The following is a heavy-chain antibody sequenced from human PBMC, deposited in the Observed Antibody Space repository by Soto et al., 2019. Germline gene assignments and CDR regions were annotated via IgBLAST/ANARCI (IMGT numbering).Heavy chain of an antibody. V-gene: IGHV1-69*13. CDR1: GGTFSSYA. CDR3: ARGGFGVPAAMGRGYYYYGMDV. J-gene: IGHJ6*02. CDR2: IIPIFGTA. Sequence: GASVKVSFKASGGTFSSYAISWVRQAPGQGLEWMGGIIPIFGTANYAQKFQGRVTITADESTSTAYMERSSLGSEDTAVYYCARGGFGVPAAMGRGYYYYGMDVWGQGTTVTVSS. D-gene: IGHD2-2*01.